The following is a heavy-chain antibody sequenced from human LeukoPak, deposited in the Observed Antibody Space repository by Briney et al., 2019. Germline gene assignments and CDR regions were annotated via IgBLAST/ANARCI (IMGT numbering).Heavy chain of an antibody. V-gene: IGHV3-15*01. D-gene: IGHD2-15*01. CDR3: TAASDSGDY. J-gene: IGHJ4*02. CDR2: IKSKTDGGTT. CDR1: GFTFTSYS. Sequence: GGSLRLSCAASGFTFTSYSMNWVRQAPGKGLEWVGRIKSKTDGGTTDYAAPVKGRFTISRDDSKNTLYLQMNSLKTEDTAVYYCTAASDSGDYWGQGTLVTVSS.